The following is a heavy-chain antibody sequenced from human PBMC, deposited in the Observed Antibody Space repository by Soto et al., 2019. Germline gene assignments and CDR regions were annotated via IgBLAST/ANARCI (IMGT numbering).Heavy chain of an antibody. J-gene: IGHJ5*02. Sequence: GGSLRLSCAASGFTFSSYSMNWVRQAPGKGLEWVSSISSSSSYIYYADSVKGRFTISRDNAKNSLYLQMNSLRAEDTAVYYCARSPVTGKSGFFDPWGQGTVVTVSS. CDR1: GFTFSSYS. CDR2: ISSSSSYI. D-gene: IGHD4-4*01. CDR3: ARSPVTGKSGFFDP. V-gene: IGHV3-21*01.